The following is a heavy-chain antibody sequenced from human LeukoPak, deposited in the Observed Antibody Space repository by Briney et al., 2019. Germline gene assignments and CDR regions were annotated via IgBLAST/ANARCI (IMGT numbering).Heavy chain of an antibody. CDR1: GYTFSGYY. Sequence: ASVKVSCKASGYTFSGYYMHWVRQAPGQGLEWMGWINPNSGGTNYAQKFQGRVTMTRDTSISTAYMELSRLRSHDTAVYYCARGYGSGWYDYFDYWGQGTLVTVSS. CDR2: INPNSGGT. CDR3: ARGYGSGWYDYFDY. V-gene: IGHV1-2*02. J-gene: IGHJ4*02. D-gene: IGHD6-19*01.